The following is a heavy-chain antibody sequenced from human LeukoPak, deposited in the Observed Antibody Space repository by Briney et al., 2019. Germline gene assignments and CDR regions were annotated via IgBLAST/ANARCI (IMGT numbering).Heavy chain of an antibody. CDR3: TSPFSGGINY. D-gene: IGHD3-10*01. CDR2: IRSKAYGGTT. J-gene: IGHJ4*02. V-gene: IGHV3-49*04. Sequence: PGGSLRLSCTASGFTFGDYATSWVRQAPGKGLEWVGFIRSKAYGGTTEYAASVKGRFTISRDDSKSIAYLQMNSLKTEDTAVYYCTSPFSGGINYWGQGTLVTVSS. CDR1: GFTFGDYA.